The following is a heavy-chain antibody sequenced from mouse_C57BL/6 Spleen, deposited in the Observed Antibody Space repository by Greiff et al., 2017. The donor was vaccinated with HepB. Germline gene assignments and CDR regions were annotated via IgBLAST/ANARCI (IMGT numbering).Heavy chain of an antibody. D-gene: IGHD2-13*01. CDR3: ARRGGDSPYWYFDV. J-gene: IGHJ1*03. V-gene: IGHV5-15*04. CDR1: GFTFSDYG. CDR2: ISNLAYSI. Sequence: EVHLVESGGGLVQPGGSLKLSCAASGFTFSDYGMAWVRQAPRKGPEWVAFISNLAYSIYYADTVTGRFTISRENAKNTLYLEMSSLRSEDTAMYYCARRGGDSPYWYFDVWGTGTTVTVSS.